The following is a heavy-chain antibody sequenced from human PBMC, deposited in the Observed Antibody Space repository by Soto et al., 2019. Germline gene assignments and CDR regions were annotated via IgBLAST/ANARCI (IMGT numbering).Heavy chain of an antibody. CDR1: RFTVSSNY. Sequence: PLGSLRLSFEASRFTVSSNYIIWVLHAPLKGLEWVSVIYSGGSTYYADSVKGRFTISRDNSKNTLYLQMNSLRAEDTAVYYCASLDWDYDILTGYYFDYWGQGTLVTAPQ. V-gene: IGHV3-66*01. D-gene: IGHD3-9*01. CDR2: IYSGGST. J-gene: IGHJ4*02. CDR3: ASLDWDYDILTGYYFDY.